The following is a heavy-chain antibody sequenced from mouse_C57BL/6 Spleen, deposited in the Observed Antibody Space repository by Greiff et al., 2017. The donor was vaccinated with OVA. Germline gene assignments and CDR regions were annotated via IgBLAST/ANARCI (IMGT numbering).Heavy chain of an antibody. CDR1: GYTFTSYW. J-gene: IGHJ4*01. Sequence: QVQLQQPGAELVMPGASVKLSCKASGYTFTSYWMHWVKQRPGQGLEWIGELDPSDSYTNYNQKFKGKSTLTVDKSSSTAYMQLSSLTSEDSAVYYCARGYGSSYAMDYWGQGTSVTVSS. D-gene: IGHD1-1*01. CDR2: LDPSDSYT. CDR3: ARGYGSSYAMDY. V-gene: IGHV1-69*01.